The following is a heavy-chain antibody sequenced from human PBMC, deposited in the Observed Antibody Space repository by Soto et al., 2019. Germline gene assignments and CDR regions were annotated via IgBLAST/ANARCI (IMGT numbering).Heavy chain of an antibody. CDR2: MSPNSANT. J-gene: IGHJ4*02. CDR3: ARRVSCGGDCYRD. D-gene: IGHD2-21*02. CDR1: GYTFTSYD. Sequence: ASVKVSCKASGYTFTSYDINWVRQATGQGLEWMGWMSPNSANTGYAQKFQGRVTMTRNTSIGTAYMELSSLRSEDTAVYYCARRVSCGGDCYRDWGQGTPVTVSS. V-gene: IGHV1-8*01.